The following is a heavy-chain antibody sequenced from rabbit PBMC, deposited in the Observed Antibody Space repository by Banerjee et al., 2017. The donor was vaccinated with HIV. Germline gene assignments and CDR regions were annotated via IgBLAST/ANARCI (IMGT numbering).Heavy chain of an antibody. CDR2: IEPVFGST. V-gene: IGHV1S47*01. J-gene: IGHJ6*01. CDR1: GFDFSSYG. D-gene: IGHD4-1*01. CDR3: VRDPRHYVSGWGNRLDL. Sequence: QEQLEESGGGLVQPGGSLKLSCKASGFDFSSYGVSWVRQAPGKGLEWIGYIEPVFGSTYYASWVNGRFTISSHNAQNTLYLQLNSLTAADTATYFCVRDPRHYVSGWGNRLDLWGPGTLVTVS.